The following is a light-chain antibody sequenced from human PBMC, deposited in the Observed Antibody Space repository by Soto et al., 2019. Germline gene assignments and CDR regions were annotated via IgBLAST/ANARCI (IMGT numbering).Light chain of an antibody. CDR2: DAS. CDR1: QDINNY. J-gene: IGKJ5*01. Sequence: DIKMTQSPSSLSASVGNRVTITCQASQDINNYLNWYQQKPGQAPKLLIYDASGLEVGVPSRFSGSGSGTHFTLTISGXQPEDIATYYCQQFGDLTFIFGQGTRLEIK. V-gene: IGKV1-33*01. CDR3: QQFGDLTFI.